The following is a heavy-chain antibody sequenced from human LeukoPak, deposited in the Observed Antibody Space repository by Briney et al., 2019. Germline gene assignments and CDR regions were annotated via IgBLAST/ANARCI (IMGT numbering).Heavy chain of an antibody. CDR3: ARDTLIAAPKTGTVTRIGWFDT. V-gene: IGHV3-33*01. Sequence: GGSLRLSCAASGFTFSNYGMHWVRQAPGKGLEWVAVIWYDGSYKSYGDSVKGRFTISRDNSKNTLFLQMNSLRADDTAVYYCARDTLIAAPKTGTVTRIGWFDTWGQGTLVTVTS. CDR2: IWYDGSYK. J-gene: IGHJ5*02. CDR1: GFTFSNYG. D-gene: IGHD6-13*01.